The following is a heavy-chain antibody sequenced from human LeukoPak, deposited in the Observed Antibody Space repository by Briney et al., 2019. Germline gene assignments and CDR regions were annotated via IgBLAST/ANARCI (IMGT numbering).Heavy chain of an antibody. V-gene: IGHV3-33*01. D-gene: IGHD5-12*01. J-gene: IGHJ3*01. Sequence: PGGSLRLSCATSGFSLWRHGMHWVRRAPGKGLGWVAVTWYGGSNYSDSVEGRFTVSRYFFGNTVYLEVNNVSFDDAGVFYCAREETTSGHAGAFDVWGQGTVVTVSS. CDR3: AREETTSGHAGAFDV. CDR2: TWYGGSN. CDR1: GFSLWRHG.